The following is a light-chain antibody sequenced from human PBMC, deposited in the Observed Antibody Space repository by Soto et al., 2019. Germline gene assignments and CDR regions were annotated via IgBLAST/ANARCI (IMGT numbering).Light chain of an antibody. CDR3: QQYGSSPLT. Sequence: EIVLTQSPGTLSLSPGERATLSCGASQGVSSNLAWYQQKPGQAPRLLIYGASFRATGIPDRFSGSESGTDFTLTISRLEPEDFAVYYCQQYGSSPLTFGGGTKVEIK. CDR2: GAS. J-gene: IGKJ4*01. CDR1: QGVSSN. V-gene: IGKV3-20*01.